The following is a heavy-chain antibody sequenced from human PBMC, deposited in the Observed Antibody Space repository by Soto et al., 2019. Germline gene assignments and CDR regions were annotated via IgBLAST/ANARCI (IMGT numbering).Heavy chain of an antibody. J-gene: IGHJ4*02. Sequence: PSETLSLTCTVSGGSVSSGSYYWSWIRHPPGKGLEWIGYIYYSGSTNYNPSLKSRVTISVDTSKNQFSLNLSSVTAADTAVYYCARHLPYCGGDCYSLDYWGQGTLVTVSS. CDR1: GGSVSSGSYY. V-gene: IGHV4-61*01. CDR2: IYYSGST. CDR3: ARHLPYCGGDCYSLDY. D-gene: IGHD2-21*02.